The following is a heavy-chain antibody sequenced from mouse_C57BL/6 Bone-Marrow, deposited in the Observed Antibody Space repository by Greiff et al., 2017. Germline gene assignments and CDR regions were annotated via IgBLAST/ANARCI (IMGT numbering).Heavy chain of an antibody. V-gene: IGHV1-54*01. CDR3: ASGFDY. CDR2: INPGSGST. CDR1: GYAFTNYL. J-gene: IGHJ2*01. Sequence: QVHVKQSGAELVRPGTSVKVSCKASGYAFTNYLIEWVKQRPGQGLEWIGVINPGSGSTNYNEKFKSKATLTVDTSSSTAYMQLSSLTSEDSAVYYCASGFDYWGQGTTLTVSS.